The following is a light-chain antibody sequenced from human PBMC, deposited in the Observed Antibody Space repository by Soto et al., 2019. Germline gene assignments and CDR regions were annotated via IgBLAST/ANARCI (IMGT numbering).Light chain of an antibody. CDR2: GAS. J-gene: IGKJ5*01. V-gene: IGKV3-15*01. CDR1: QSVSDY. CDR3: QQYNNWPPLIT. Sequence: EVVLTQSPATRSVSPGEIATLSCRASQSVSDYLAWYQQKPGQAPRLLIFGASTRATGVPARFSGSGSGTEVTLTISSLQSEDFAVYYCQQYNNWPPLITFGQGTRLEIK.